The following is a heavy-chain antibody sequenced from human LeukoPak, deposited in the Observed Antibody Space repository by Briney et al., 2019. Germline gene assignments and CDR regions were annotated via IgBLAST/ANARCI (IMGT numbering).Heavy chain of an antibody. CDR2: IYYSGST. D-gene: IGHD3-22*01. CDR1: GGSISSSSYY. J-gene: IGHJ4*02. V-gene: IGHV4-39*07. CDR3: AREWNTGYYYDSSGYYPFDY. Sequence: SETLSLTCTVSGGSISSSSYYWGWIRQPPGKGLEWIGSIYYSGSTYYNPSLKSRVTISVDTSKNQFSLKLSSVTAADTAVYYCAREWNTGYYYDSSGYYPFDYWGQGTLVTVSS.